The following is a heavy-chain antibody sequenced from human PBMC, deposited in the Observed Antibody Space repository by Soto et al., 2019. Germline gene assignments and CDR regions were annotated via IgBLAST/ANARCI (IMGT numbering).Heavy chain of an antibody. D-gene: IGHD2-8*01. CDR3: DRLMGTSFDL. CDR1: GFIFSDQY. V-gene: IGHV3-72*01. Sequence: PXECLGLSCAASGFIFSDQYMDWVRQAPGKGLEWVGRARNKVSSYTTAYAASVKGRFAISRDDSKNSLYLEMSSLKTEDTAVYLCDRLMGTSFDLWGQGTLVTVSS. J-gene: IGHJ4*02. CDR2: ARNKVSSYTT.